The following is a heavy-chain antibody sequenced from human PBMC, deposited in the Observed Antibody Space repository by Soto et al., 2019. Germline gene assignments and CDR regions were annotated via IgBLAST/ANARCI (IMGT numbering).Heavy chain of an antibody. V-gene: IGHV4-30-4*01. Sequence: PSETLSLTCTVSGGSISSGDYYWSWIRQPPGKGLEWIGYIYYSGSTYYNPSLKSRVTISVDTSKNQFSLKLSSVTAADTAVYYCASRYCRGGSCYGRSRGWFDPWGQGTLVTVSS. CDR2: IYYSGST. J-gene: IGHJ5*02. CDR3: ASRYCRGGSCYGRSRGWFDP. CDR1: GGSISSGDYY. D-gene: IGHD2-15*01.